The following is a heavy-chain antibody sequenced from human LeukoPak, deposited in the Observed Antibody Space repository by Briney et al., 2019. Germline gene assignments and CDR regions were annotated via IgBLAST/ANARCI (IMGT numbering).Heavy chain of an antibody. J-gene: IGHJ4*02. CDR2: VNHSGYT. CDR3: ARMTTGHDY. V-gene: IGHV4-34*01. CDR1: GTSFSSYY. D-gene: IGHD4-17*01. Sequence: SETLSLTCGVSGTSFSSYYWSWIRQTPGKGLEWIGEVNHSGYTNMNPSLKSRVTISVDTSKNQFSLMLTSVTSADTAVYFCARMTTGHDYWGQGTLVTVSS.